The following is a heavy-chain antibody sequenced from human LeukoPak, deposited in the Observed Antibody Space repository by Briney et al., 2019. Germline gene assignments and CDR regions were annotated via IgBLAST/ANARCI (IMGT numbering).Heavy chain of an antibody. CDR1: DYSISSGYGYY. CDR3: ATLVSTRYYFDY. D-gene: IGHD5/OR15-5a*01. Sequence: SETLSLTCTVSDYSISSGYGYYWGWIRQPPGKGLEWIGNIYHSGITYYNHFNSPLKSRVTISIDTSKNQFSLRLTSVTAADTAVYFCATLVSTRYYFDYWGQGTLVTVSS. CDR2: IYHSGIT. V-gene: IGHV4-38-2*02. J-gene: IGHJ4*02.